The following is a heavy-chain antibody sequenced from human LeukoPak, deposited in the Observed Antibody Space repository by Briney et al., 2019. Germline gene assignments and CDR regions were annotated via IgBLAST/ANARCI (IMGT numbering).Heavy chain of an antibody. CDR1: GGSISPYY. CDR3: ARDRSVTTPEA. V-gene: IGHV4-59*01. J-gene: IGHJ4*02. D-gene: IGHD4-17*01. CDR2: IYNTGST. Sequence: SETLSLTCTVSGGSISPYYWSWLRQPPGKGLEWIGYIYNTGSTNNNPSLKSRVTISVDTSKNQLSLKLSSVTAADTAEYYCARDRSVTTPEAWGQGTLVTVSS.